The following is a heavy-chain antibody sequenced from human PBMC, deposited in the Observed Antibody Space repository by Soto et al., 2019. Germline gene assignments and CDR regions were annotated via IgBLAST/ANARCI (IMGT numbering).Heavy chain of an antibody. CDR2: ISSSSSYI. J-gene: IGHJ3*02. D-gene: IGHD2-15*01. CDR3: ARESRVYVVTSDAFDI. V-gene: IGHV3-21*01. CDR1: GFTFSSYS. Sequence: EVQLVESGGGLVKPGGSLRLSCAASGFTFSSYSMNWVRQAPGKGLEWVSSISSSSSYIYYADSVKGRFTISRDNAKNSLYLQMNGLGAEDTAVYYCARESRVYVVTSDAFDIWGQGTMVTVSS.